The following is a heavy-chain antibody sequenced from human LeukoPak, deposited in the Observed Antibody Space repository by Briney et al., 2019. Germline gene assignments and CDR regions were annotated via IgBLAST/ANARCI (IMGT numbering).Heavy chain of an antibody. CDR2: ISSSSSYI. CDR1: GFTFSSYS. Sequence: PGGSLKLSCAASGFTFSSYSMNWVRQAPGKGLEWVSSISSSSSYIYYADSVKGRLTISRDNAKNSLYLQMNSLRAEDTAVYYCARVPRGIVVPRYFDYWGQGTLVTVSS. D-gene: IGHD3-22*01. J-gene: IGHJ4*02. V-gene: IGHV3-21*01. CDR3: ARVPRGIVVPRYFDY.